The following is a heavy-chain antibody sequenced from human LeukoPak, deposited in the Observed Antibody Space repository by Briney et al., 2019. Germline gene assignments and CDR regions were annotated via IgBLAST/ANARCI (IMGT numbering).Heavy chain of an antibody. CDR3: ARFGSGSYLALRNPEYDY. J-gene: IGHJ4*02. CDR1: GYTFTSYG. D-gene: IGHD3-10*01. Sequence: GASVKVSCKASGYTFTSYGISWVRQAPGQGLEWMGWISAYNGNTNYAQKLQGRVTMTTDTSTSTAYMELRSLRSDDTAVYYCARFGSGSYLALRNPEYDYWGQGTLVTVSS. V-gene: IGHV1-18*01. CDR2: ISAYNGNT.